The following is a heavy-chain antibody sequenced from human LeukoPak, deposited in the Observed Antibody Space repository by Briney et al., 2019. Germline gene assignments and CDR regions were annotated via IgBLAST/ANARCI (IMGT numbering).Heavy chain of an antibody. J-gene: IGHJ4*02. V-gene: IGHV5-10-1*01. CDR1: GYIITNYW. Sequence: GETLKICSKRSGYIITNYWISWVRQMPGKGLEWMGRIDPSDSYTNYSPSFQGHVTISADKSISTAYLQWSSLKASDTAMYYCARRGRAYDGTGTYYGGQGTLVTVSS. CDR3: ARRGRAYDGTGTYY. CDR2: IDPSDSYT. D-gene: IGHD3-10*01.